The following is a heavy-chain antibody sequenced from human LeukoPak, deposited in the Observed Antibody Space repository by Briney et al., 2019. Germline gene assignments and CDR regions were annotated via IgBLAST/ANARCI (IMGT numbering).Heavy chain of an antibody. CDR1: GGSFSDYY. CDR3: ARVGTYTSSWYRFNYFDY. CDR2: INHSGST. V-gene: IGHV4-34*01. D-gene: IGHD6-13*01. Sequence: SETLSLTCGVRGGSFSDYYWSWIRQSPGAGLEWIGEINHSGSTNYNPSLKSRVTISVDTPKNQFSLKLSSLTAADTAVYYCARVGTYTSSWYRFNYFDYWGQGTLVTVSS. J-gene: IGHJ4*02.